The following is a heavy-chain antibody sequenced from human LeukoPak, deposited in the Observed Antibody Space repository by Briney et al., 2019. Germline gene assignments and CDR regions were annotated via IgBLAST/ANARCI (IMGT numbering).Heavy chain of an antibody. V-gene: IGHV3-72*01. CDR1: GFTLSDHY. Sequence: GGSLRLSCAASGFTLSDHYMDWVRQAPGKGLVWIGRSRDKANSHTTEYAASVKGRFTISRDDSKNSLYLQMNSLNTEDTAVYYCARAQDFGVYTSAYNFDSWGQGTLVTVSS. CDR2: SRDKANSHTT. D-gene: IGHD4-17*01. J-gene: IGHJ4*02. CDR3: ARAQDFGVYTSAYNFDS.